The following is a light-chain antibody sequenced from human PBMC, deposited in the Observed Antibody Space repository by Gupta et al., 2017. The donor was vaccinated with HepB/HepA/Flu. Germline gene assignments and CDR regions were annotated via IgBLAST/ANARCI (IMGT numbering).Light chain of an antibody. Sequence: EIVLTQSPATLSLSPGARATLSCRASQSVSNIVAWYQQKPGQAPSLLIYDTSIRATGFPARFSGSGSGIAFTLTISSLEPEDFAVYYCQQRSTFGQGTRLEIK. CDR2: DTS. V-gene: IGKV3-11*01. CDR3: QQRST. J-gene: IGKJ5*01. CDR1: QSVSNI.